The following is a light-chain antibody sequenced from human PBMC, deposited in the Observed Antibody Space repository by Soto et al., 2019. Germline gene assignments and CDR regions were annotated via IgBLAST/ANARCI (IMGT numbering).Light chain of an antibody. CDR3: QQRSDWPPMYN. CDR1: QSVSSY. V-gene: IGKV3-11*01. CDR2: DAS. Sequence: EIVLTQSPATLSLSPGERATLSCRASQSVSSYLGWYQRKPGQAPRLLIYDASNRAAGIPARFSGSGSGTDFTLTISSLEPEDSAVYYCQQRSDWPPMYNFGQGTKLEIK. J-gene: IGKJ2*01.